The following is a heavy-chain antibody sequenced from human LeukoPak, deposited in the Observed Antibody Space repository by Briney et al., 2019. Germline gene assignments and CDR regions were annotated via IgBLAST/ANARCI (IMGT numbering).Heavy chain of an antibody. CDR1: GFTFSSYG. D-gene: IGHD2-8*01. CDR3: AKDRLIIDAFDI. J-gene: IGHJ3*02. CDR2: IRYDGSNK. V-gene: IGHV3-30*02. Sequence: GGSLRLSCAASGFTFSSYGMHWVRQAPGKGLEWVTFIRYDGSNKYYADSVKGRFTISRDNSKNTLYLQMNSLRAEDTAVYYCAKDRLIIDAFDIWGQGTMVTVSS.